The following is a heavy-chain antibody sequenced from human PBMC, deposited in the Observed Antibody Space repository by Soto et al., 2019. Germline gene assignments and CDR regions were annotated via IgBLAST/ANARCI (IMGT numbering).Heavy chain of an antibody. CDR2: IIPIFGTA. CDR3: ARDEAAAAPYNWFDP. D-gene: IGHD6-13*01. Sequence: QVQLVQSGAEVKKPGSSVKVSCKASGGTFSSYAISWVRQAPGQGLEWMGGIIPIFGTANYAQKFQGRVTSTADKSPSTAYMERSSLRSEDTAVYYCARDEAAAAPYNWFDPWGQGTLVTVSS. V-gene: IGHV1-69*06. CDR1: GGTFSSYA. J-gene: IGHJ5*02.